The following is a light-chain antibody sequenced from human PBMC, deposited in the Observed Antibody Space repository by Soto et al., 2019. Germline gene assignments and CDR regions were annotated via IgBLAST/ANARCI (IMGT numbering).Light chain of an antibody. Sequence: SALTQPRSVSGSPGQSVTISCTGTSSDVGGYNHVSWYQQHPGKVPKLIIYEVSNRPSGVSNRFSGSKSGNTASLTISGLQAEDEADYYCSSYTGTNTLVFGTGTKVTVL. V-gene: IGLV2-14*01. CDR3: SSYTGTNTLV. CDR1: SSDVGGYNH. CDR2: EVS. J-gene: IGLJ1*01.